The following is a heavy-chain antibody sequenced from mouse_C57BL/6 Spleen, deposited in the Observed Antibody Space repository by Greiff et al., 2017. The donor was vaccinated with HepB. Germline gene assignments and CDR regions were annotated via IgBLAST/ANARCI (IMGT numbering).Heavy chain of an antibody. CDR2: ISYDGSN. CDR1: GYSITSGYY. CDR3: ARSPWFAY. Sequence: EVKLVESGPGLVKPSQSLSLTCSVTGYSITSGYYWNWIRQFPGNKLEWMGYISYDGSNNYNPSLKNRISITRDTSKNQFFLKLNSVTTEDTATYYCARSPWFAYWGQGTLVTVSA. J-gene: IGHJ3*01. V-gene: IGHV3-6*01.